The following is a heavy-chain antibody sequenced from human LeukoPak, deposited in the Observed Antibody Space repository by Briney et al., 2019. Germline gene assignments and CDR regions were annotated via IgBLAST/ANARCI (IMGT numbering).Heavy chain of an antibody. CDR1: GFTFSSCA. J-gene: IGHJ4*02. CDR3: AKGEGDSSGYYYSVFDY. D-gene: IGHD3-22*01. Sequence: GGSLRLSCAASGFTFSSCAMSWVRQAPGKGLEWVSGISASGGTTYYADSVKGRFTISRDRSKNTLYLQMNSLRAEDTAVYYCAKGEGDSSGYYYSVFDYWGQGSLVTVSS. CDR2: ISASGGTT. V-gene: IGHV3-23*01.